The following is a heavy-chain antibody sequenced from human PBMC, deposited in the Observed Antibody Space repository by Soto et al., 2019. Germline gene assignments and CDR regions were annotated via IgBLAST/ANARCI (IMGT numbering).Heavy chain of an antibody. CDR1: GEGFESCS. Sequence: ECGEGFESCSMWSACQAPGQRLEWMGWINAGNGNTKYSQKFQGRVTITRDTSASTAYMELSSLRSEDTALHYCASSSVVLSVLDYWVKRTLVTVTS. J-gene: IGHJ4*02. CDR3: ASSSVVLSVLDY. CDR2: INAGNGNT. V-gene: IGHV1-3*01. D-gene: IGHD2-21*01.